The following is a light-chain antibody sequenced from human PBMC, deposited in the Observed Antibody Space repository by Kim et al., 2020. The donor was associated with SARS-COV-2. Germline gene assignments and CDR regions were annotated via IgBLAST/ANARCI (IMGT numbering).Light chain of an antibody. J-gene: IGLJ1*01. CDR3: HSRDRTGDQI. CDR2: GEK. CDR1: SLRSSF. Sequence: VAVEQALRITCRGDSLRSSFPNWYQERPGQAPVVIIYGEKRRPSGSPDRFSGSRSGDTASLTITGAQAEDEGDYFCHSRDRTGDQIFGSGTKVTVL. V-gene: IGLV3-19*01.